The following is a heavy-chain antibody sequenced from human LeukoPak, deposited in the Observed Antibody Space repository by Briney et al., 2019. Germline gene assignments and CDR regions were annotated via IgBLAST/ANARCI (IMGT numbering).Heavy chain of an antibody. CDR3: ARVSGSDYYYYYYMDV. Sequence: GGSLRLSCAASGFTFSSYGMHWVRQAPGKGLEWVSVIYSGGSTYYADSVKGRFTISRDNSKNTLYLQMNSLRAEDTAVYYCARVSGSDYYYYYYMDVWGKGTTVTVSS. CDR1: GFTFSSYG. CDR2: IYSGGST. V-gene: IGHV3-66*01. J-gene: IGHJ6*03. D-gene: IGHD1-26*01.